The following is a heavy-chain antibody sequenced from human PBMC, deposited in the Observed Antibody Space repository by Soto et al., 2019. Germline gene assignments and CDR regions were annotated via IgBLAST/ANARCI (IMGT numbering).Heavy chain of an antibody. CDR3: AKTALFRVVIPPNWFDP. Sequence: GGSLRLSCAASGFTFSSYAMSWVRQAPGRGLEWVSAISGSGGSTYYADSVKGRFTISRDNSKNTLYLQMNSLRAEDTAVYYCAKTALFRVVIPPNWFDPWGQGTLVTVYS. CDR1: GFTFSSYA. CDR2: ISGSGGST. D-gene: IGHD3-3*01. J-gene: IGHJ5*02. V-gene: IGHV3-23*01.